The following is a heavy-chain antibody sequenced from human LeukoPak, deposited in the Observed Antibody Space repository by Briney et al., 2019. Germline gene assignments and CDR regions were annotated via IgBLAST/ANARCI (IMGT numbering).Heavy chain of an antibody. Sequence: ASVKVSCKVSGCTLTELSMHWVRQAPGKGLEWMGGFDPEDGGTIYAQKFQGRVTMTEDTSTDTAYMELSSLRSEDTAVYYCATTMVAGTSYWFDPWGQGTLVTVPS. J-gene: IGHJ5*02. CDR1: GCTLTELS. CDR3: ATTMVAGTSYWFDP. CDR2: FDPEDGGT. V-gene: IGHV1-24*01. D-gene: IGHD6-19*01.